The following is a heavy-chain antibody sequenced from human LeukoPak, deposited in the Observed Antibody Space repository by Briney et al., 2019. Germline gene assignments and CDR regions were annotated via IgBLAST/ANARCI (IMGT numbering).Heavy chain of an antibody. J-gene: IGHJ4*02. CDR1: GFTFSDYY. V-gene: IGHV4-59*05. D-gene: IGHD6-19*01. CDR3: TGYSAGWSSGGGY. Sequence: GSLRLSCAASGFTFSDYYMNWVRRAPGKGLEWIASIYYSGTTYYSPSLKSRVAISVNRSNNQFSLRLSSVTAADTAVYFCTGYSAGWSSGGGYWGQGTVVTVSS. CDR2: IYYSGTT.